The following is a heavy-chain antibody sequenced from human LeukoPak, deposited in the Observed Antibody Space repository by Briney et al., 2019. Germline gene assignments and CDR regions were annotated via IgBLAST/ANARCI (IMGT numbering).Heavy chain of an antibody. V-gene: IGHV1-69*13. J-gene: IGHJ6*02. CDR2: IIPVFGTP. Sequence: SVNVSCKSSVGTFSSYAISWVRQAPGQGLEWMGGIIPVFGTPNYAQKFQGRVTITADESTSTAYMELSSLRSEDTAVYYCATYSVSIPGTTLSLSYGMDVWGQGTTVTVSS. CDR1: VGTFSSYA. CDR3: ATYSVSIPGTTLSLSYGMDV. D-gene: IGHD1-1*01.